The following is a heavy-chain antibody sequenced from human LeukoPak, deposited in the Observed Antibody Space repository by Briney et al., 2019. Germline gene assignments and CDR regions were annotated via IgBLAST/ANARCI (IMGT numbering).Heavy chain of an antibody. J-gene: IGHJ4*02. CDR3: ARHDGDYDIDY. CDR1: GGSISISNW. Sequence: SETLSLTCAVSGGSISISNWWSWVRQPPGKGLEWIGSIYYSGSTYYNPSLKSRVTISVDTSKNQFSLKLSSVTAADTAVYYCARHDGDYDIDYWGQGTLVTVSS. D-gene: IGHD4-17*01. V-gene: IGHV4-39*01. CDR2: IYYSGST.